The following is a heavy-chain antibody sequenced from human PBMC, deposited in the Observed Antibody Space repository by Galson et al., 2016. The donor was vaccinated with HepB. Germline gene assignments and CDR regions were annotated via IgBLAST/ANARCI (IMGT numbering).Heavy chain of an antibody. D-gene: IGHD2-2*01. Sequence: SLRLSCAASGFLFSDYGMHWVRQAPGKGLEWVAVVFYDDSRKYYADFVKGRSSISRDNSKSSLYLDMSSLRAEDTAVYYCVRDISSSHFDLWGHGTLVTVTS. J-gene: IGHJ2*01. V-gene: IGHV3-33*01. CDR3: VRDISSSHFDL. CDR2: VFYDDSRK. CDR1: GFLFSDYG.